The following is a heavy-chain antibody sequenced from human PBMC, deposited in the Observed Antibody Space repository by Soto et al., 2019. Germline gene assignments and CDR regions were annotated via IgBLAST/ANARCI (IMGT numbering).Heavy chain of an antibody. CDR1: GYTFTSYG. CDR3: ARDDFLGASGYVGRYGMDV. Sequence: QVQLVQSGAEVKKPGASVKVSCKASGYTFTSYGISWVRQAPGQGLEWMGWVSAYNGNTNYAQKLQGRVTMTTDTSTSTAYMELRSLRSDDTAVYYCARDDFLGASGYVGRYGMDVWGQGTTVTVSS. J-gene: IGHJ6*02. D-gene: IGHD3-3*01. V-gene: IGHV1-18*01. CDR2: VSAYNGNT.